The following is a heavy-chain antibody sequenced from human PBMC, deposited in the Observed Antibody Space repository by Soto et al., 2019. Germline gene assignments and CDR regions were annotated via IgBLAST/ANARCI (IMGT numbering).Heavy chain of an antibody. V-gene: IGHV4-4*02. CDR3: ARHIASCGGDCYRGFDP. CDR2: IYHSGST. CDR1: GGSISSSNW. D-gene: IGHD2-21*02. Sequence: SETLSLTCAVSGGSISSSNWWSWVRQPPGKVLEWIGEIYHSGSTNYNPSLKSRVTISVDKSKNQFSLKLSSVTAADPAVYYCARHIASCGGDCYRGFDPWGQGTLVTVS. J-gene: IGHJ5*02.